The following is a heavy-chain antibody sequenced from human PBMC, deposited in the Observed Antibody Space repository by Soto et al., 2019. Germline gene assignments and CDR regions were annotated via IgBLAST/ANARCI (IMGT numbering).Heavy chain of an antibody. CDR2: SKNRGKSYTT. CDR3: TRSPNCVGGDCFFDY. CDR1: GFTFSDHY. Sequence: GGSLRLSCAASGFTFSDHYMDWVRQAPGKGLEWVGRSKNRGKSYTTEYAASVEGRFTISRDESNNALYLQMTSLIPEDTAMYYCTRSPNCVGGDCFFDYWGQGTVVTVSS. V-gene: IGHV3-72*01. J-gene: IGHJ4*02. D-gene: IGHD2-21*02.